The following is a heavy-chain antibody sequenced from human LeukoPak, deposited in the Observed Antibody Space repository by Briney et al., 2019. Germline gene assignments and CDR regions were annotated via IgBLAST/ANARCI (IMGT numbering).Heavy chain of an antibody. J-gene: IGHJ4*02. CDR1: GFTFSDYY. D-gene: IGHD1-26*01. Sequence: PGGSLRLSCAASGFTFSDYYMSWIRQAPGKGLEWVSYISSSGSTIYYADSVKGRFTISRDNAKNSLYLQMNSLRAEDTAVYYCARDLNHMNTGIVGATDYWGQGTLVTVSS. V-gene: IGHV3-11*04. CDR3: ARDLNHMNTGIVGATDY. CDR2: ISSSGSTI.